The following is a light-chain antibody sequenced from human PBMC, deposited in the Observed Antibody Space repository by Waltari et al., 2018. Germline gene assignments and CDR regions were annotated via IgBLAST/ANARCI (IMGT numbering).Light chain of an antibody. Sequence: DIVMTQSPDSLAVSLGVRATINCKSSQSVLYSSNNKNYLAWYQQKPGQPPKLLIYWASTREFGVPDRFSGSGSATDFTLTISSLQAEDVAVYYCQQYYSTPYTFGQGTKLEIK. CDR3: QQYYSTPYT. V-gene: IGKV4-1*01. CDR2: WAS. J-gene: IGKJ2*01. CDR1: QSVLYSSNNKNY.